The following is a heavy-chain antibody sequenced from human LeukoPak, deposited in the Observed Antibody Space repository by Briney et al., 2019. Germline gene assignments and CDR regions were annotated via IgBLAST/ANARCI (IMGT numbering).Heavy chain of an antibody. CDR3: ARRDGATKDFDY. CDR2: IYYSGST. V-gene: IGHV4-59*11. CDR1: GGSISSHY. D-gene: IGHD1-26*01. J-gene: IGHJ4*02. Sequence: PSETLSLTCTVSGGSISSHYWSWIRQPPGKGLEWIGYIYYSGSTNYNPSLKSRVTMSVDTSKNHFSLRLSSVTAADTAVYYCARRDGATKDFDYWGQGTLVTVSS.